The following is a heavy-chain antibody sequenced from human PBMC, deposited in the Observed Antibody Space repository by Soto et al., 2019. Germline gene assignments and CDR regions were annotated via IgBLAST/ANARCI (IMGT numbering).Heavy chain of an antibody. CDR2: ISSSSSYI. Sequence: GGSLRLSCAASGFTFSSYSMNWVRQAPGKGLEWVSSISSSSSYIYYADSVKGRFTISRDNAKNSLYLQMNSLRAEDTAVYYCARDALAAAFPDYWGQGTLVTVSS. CDR3: ARDALAAAFPDY. D-gene: IGHD6-13*01. V-gene: IGHV3-21*01. J-gene: IGHJ4*02. CDR1: GFTFSSYS.